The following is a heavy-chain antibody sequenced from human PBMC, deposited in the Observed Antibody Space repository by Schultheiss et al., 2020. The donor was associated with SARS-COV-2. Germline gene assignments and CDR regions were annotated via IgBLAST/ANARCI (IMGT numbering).Heavy chain of an antibody. CDR3: AVTPGYGAYGYFDY. D-gene: IGHD4-17*01. J-gene: IGHJ4*02. V-gene: IGHV5-10-1*01. Sequence: GGSLRLSCAASGFTLSRCDLCWVRQASGKGLEWMGRIDPSDSYTNYSPSFQGHVTISADKSISTAYLQWSSLKASDTAMYYCAVTPGYGAYGYFDYWGQGTLVTVSS. CDR1: GFTLSRCD. CDR2: IDPSDSYT.